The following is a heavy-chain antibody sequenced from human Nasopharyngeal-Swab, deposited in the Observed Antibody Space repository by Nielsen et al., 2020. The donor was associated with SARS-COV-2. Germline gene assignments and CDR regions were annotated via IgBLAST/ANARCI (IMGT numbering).Heavy chain of an antibody. D-gene: IGHD3-10*01. CDR2: IRSKANSYAT. V-gene: IGHV3-73*01. CDR3: TRRAESGDDAFDI. CDR1: GFTFSGSA. Sequence: GGSLRLSCAASGFTFSGSAMHWVRQASGKGLEWVGRIRSKANSYATAYAASVKGRFTISRDDSKNTAYLQMNSLKTEDTAVHYCTRRAESGDDAFDIWGQGTMVTVSS. J-gene: IGHJ3*02.